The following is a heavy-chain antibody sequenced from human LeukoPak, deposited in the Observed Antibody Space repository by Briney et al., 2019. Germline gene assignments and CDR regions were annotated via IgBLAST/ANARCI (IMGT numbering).Heavy chain of an antibody. CDR2: ISSSSSYI. J-gene: IGHJ4*02. CDR1: GFTFSSYS. V-gene: IGHV3-21*01. CDR3: ARDQPYYDSSGYYSF. D-gene: IGHD3-22*01. Sequence: PGGSLRLSCAASGFTFSSYSMNWVRQAPGKGLEWVSSISSSSSYIYYADSVKGRFTISRDNAKNSLYLQMNSLRAEDTAVYYCARDQPYYDSSGYYSFWGQGTLVTASS.